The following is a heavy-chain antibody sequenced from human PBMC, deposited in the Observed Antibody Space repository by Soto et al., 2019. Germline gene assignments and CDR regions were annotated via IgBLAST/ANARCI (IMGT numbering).Heavy chain of an antibody. D-gene: IGHD6-13*01. J-gene: IGHJ5*02. Sequence: SVKVSCKASGGTFSSYAISWVRQAPGQGLEWMGGIIPIFGTANYAQKFQGRVTITADESTSTAYMELSSLRSEDTAVYYCAIRLIAAAGTNWFDHWGQGTPVTVSS. CDR1: GGTFSSYA. CDR3: AIRLIAAAGTNWFDH. CDR2: IIPIFGTA. V-gene: IGHV1-69*13.